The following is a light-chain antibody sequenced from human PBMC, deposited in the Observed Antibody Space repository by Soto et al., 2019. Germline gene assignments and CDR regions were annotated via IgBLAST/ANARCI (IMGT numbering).Light chain of an antibody. Sequence: QAVVTQPPSVSGAPGQRVTISCTGSSSNIGAGYDVNWYQQLPGTAPKLLIYGNSNRPSGVPDRFSGSKSGTSASLAITGLQAEDEADYYCQSYDSSLSGSVVFGGGTKLTVL. CDR3: QSYDSSLSGSVV. CDR1: SSNIGAGYD. J-gene: IGLJ2*01. CDR2: GNS. V-gene: IGLV1-40*01.